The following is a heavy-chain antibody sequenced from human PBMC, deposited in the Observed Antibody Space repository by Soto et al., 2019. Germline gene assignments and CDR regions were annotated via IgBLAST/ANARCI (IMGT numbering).Heavy chain of an antibody. CDR2: ISGYNGNT. D-gene: IGHD3-9*01. V-gene: IGHV1-18*01. CDR3: VRDQAVWTVNYPFFDH. CDR1: GYPIISYA. Sequence: XSVKVSCTASGYPIISYAITWWRRAPGQGLEWMGWISGYNGNTNYAQKFQCRVTMTTDTSTSTAYMELRSLRSDDTAVYYCVRDQAVWTVNYPFFDHWGQGTLVTVSS. J-gene: IGHJ4*02.